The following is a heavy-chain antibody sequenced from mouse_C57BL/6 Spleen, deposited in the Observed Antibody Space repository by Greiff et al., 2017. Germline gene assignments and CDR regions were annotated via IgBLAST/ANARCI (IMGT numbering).Heavy chain of an antibody. CDR2: ISYSGST. V-gene: IGHV3-1*01. D-gene: IGHD1-1*02. CDR3: AREWYGSSCGYFDV. CDR1: GYSITSGYD. J-gene: IGHJ1*03. Sequence: EVQVVESGPGMVKPSQSLSLTCTVTGYSITSGYDWHWIRHFPGNKLEWMGYISYSGSTNYNPSLKSRISITHDPSKNQFFLKLNSVTTEDTATDYCAREWYGSSCGYFDVWGTGTTVTVS.